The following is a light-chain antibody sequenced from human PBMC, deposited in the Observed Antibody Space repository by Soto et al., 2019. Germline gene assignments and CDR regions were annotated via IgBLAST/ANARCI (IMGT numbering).Light chain of an antibody. J-gene: IGKJ4*01. Sequence: EIVMTQSPATLSVSPGERATLSCRASPGVSNNLAWYQQKPGQAPRLLIFGASTRATGVPARFSGSGSGTEFTLTISSLQSEDFAIYYCQQYNNWPPLTFGGGTKVEIK. V-gene: IGKV3-15*01. CDR3: QQYNNWPPLT. CDR2: GAS. CDR1: PGVSNN.